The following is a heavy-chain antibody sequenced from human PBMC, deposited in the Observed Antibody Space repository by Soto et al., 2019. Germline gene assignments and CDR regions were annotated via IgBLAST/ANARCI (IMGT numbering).Heavy chain of an antibody. V-gene: IGHV4-4*01. D-gene: IGHD2-21*02. CDR2: VYHTVDT. J-gene: IGHJ5*02. Sequence: TLSLTCGVSGCTVAISHWWSWVRQSPGGGLEWIGNVYHTVDTNFNPSLQSRVTISVDKSNNQFSLRLNSLTAADTAVYFCAREIVTAGGNNYFDPWGPGTLVTVSS. CDR1: GCTVAISHW. CDR3: AREIVTAGGNNYFDP.